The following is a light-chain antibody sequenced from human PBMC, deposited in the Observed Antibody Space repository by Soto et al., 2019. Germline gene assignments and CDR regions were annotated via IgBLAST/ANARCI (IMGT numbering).Light chain of an antibody. CDR2: GAS. CDR3: QQYNNWPLT. J-gene: IGKJ4*01. V-gene: IGKV3-15*01. CDR1: QSVRSER. Sequence: EIVLTQSPDTLSLSPGERATLSCRASQSVRSERLAWYQQKRGQAPTLLIYGASTRATGIPARFSGSGSGTEFTLTISSLQSEDLAVYYCQQYNNWPLTFGGGTKVDIK.